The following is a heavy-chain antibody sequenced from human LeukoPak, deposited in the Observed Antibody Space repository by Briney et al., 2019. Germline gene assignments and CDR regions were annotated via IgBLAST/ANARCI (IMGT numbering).Heavy chain of an antibody. J-gene: IGHJ4*02. CDR2: INSDGSST. CDR3: ARESSVGAHKAFDY. Sequence: PGGSLRLSCAASGFTFSSYWMHWVHQAPGKGLVWVSRINSDGSSTSYADSVKGRFTISRDNAKNTLYLQMNSLRGEDTAVYYCARESSVGAHKAFDYWGQGTLVTVSS. CDR1: GFTFSSYW. D-gene: IGHD1-26*01. V-gene: IGHV3-74*01.